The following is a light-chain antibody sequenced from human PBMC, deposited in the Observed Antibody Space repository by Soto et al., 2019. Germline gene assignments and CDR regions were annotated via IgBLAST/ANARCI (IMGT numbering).Light chain of an antibody. V-gene: IGKV3-11*01. CDR3: QQRSNWTPVYT. CDR1: QSVSSY. Sequence: EIVLTQSPATLSLSPGERATLSCRASQSVSSYLACYQQKPGQAPRLLIYDASNRATGIPARFSGSGSGTDFDLTISSLEPEDFAVYYCQQRSNWTPVYTFGQGTKLEIK. J-gene: IGKJ2*01. CDR2: DAS.